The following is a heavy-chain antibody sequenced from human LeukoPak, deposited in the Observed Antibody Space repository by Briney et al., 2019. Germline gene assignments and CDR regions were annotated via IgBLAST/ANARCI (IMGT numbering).Heavy chain of an antibody. D-gene: IGHD3-22*01. CDR2: ISYDGSNK. CDR1: GFTFSSYA. CDR3: AKDKNYDSSAHEY. Sequence: GGSLRLSCAASGFTFSSYAMHWVRQAPGKGLEWVAVISYDGSNKYYADSVKGRFTISRDNSKNTLYLQMNSLRAEDTAVYYCAKDKNYDSSAHEYWGQGTLVTVSS. J-gene: IGHJ4*02. V-gene: IGHV3-30-3*01.